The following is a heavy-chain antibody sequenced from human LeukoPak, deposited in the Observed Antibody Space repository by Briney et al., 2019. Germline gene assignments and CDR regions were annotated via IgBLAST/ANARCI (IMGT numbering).Heavy chain of an antibody. Sequence: SETLSLTCAVYGGFFSSYYWSWIRQPPGKGLEWIGYIYYSGSTNYNPSLKSRVTISVDTSKNQFSLKLSSVTAADTAVYYCARGDGYVDYMDVWGKGTTVTVSS. CDR2: IYYSGST. D-gene: IGHD5-24*01. V-gene: IGHV4-59*01. J-gene: IGHJ6*03. CDR3: ARGDGYVDYMDV. CDR1: GGFFSSYY.